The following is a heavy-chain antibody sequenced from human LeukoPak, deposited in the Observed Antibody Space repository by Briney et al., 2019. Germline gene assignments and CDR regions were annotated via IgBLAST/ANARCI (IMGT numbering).Heavy chain of an antibody. Sequence: KSSETLSLTCAVYGGSFSGYYWSWIRQPPGKGLEWIGSIYYSGSTYYNPSLKSRVTISVDTSKRQFSLKLNSVTAADTAVYYCARRSSMTTVVDYWGQGTLVTVSS. CDR1: GGSFSGYY. CDR3: ARRSSMTTVVDY. CDR2: IYYSGST. V-gene: IGHV4-34*01. D-gene: IGHD4-23*01. J-gene: IGHJ4*02.